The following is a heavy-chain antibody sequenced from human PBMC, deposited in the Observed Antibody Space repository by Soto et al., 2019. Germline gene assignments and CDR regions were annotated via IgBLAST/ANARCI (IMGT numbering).Heavy chain of an antibody. J-gene: IGHJ3*02. CDR2: IYHSGST. D-gene: IGHD1-26*01. Sequence: SETLSLTCAVSGGSISSSNWWSWVRQPPGKGLEWIGEIYHSGSTNYTPPLKSRVTISVDKSKNQFSLKLSSVTAADTAVYYCARDYKWELRGAFDIWGQGTMVTVSS. V-gene: IGHV4-4*02. CDR3: ARDYKWELRGAFDI. CDR1: GGSISSSNW.